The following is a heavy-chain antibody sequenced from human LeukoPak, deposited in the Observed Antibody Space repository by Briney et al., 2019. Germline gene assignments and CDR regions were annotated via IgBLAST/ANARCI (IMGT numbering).Heavy chain of an antibody. CDR1: GGSISSYY. V-gene: IGHV4-4*07. D-gene: IGHD6-6*01. Sequence: PSETLSLTCTVSGGSISSYYWSWIRQPAGKGLEWIGRIYTSGSTNYNPSLKSRVTMSVDTSKNQFSLKLSSVTAADTAVYYCARVDIAARPYYYYGMDVWGQGTTVTVSS. CDR3: ARVDIAARPYYYYGMDV. CDR2: IYTSGST. J-gene: IGHJ6*02.